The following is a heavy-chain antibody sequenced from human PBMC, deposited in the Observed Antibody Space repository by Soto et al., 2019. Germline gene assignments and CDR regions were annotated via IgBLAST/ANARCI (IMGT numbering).Heavy chain of an antibody. Sequence: QVQLQESGPGLVKPSETLSLTCTVSGGSISSYYWSWIRQPPGKGLEWIGYIYYSGSTNYNPSLKSRVTISVEPSKNQFSLKVSSVTAADTAVYYCARPTRYGGYFAFDYWGQGTLVTVSS. CDR2: IYYSGST. CDR1: GGSISSYY. CDR3: ARPTRYGGYFAFDY. V-gene: IGHV4-59*08. D-gene: IGHD5-12*01. J-gene: IGHJ4*02.